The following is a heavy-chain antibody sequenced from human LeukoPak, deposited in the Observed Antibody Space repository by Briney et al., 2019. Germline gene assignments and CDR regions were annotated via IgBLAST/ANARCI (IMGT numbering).Heavy chain of an antibody. D-gene: IGHD7-27*01. J-gene: IGHJ3*02. CDR2: ITWNSDSI. CDR3: TKGTWGCAFDI. CDR1: GFTFSSYG. V-gene: IGHV3-9*03. Sequence: GGSLRLSCAASGFTFSSYGMHWVRLAPGKGLEWVSGITWNSDSIDYADSVKGRLTISRDNAKNSLYLQMNSLKTEDMALYYCTKGTWGCAFDIWGQGTMVTVSS.